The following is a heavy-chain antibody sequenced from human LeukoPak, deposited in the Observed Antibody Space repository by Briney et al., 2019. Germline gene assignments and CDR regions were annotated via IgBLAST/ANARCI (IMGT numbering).Heavy chain of an antibody. J-gene: IGHJ6*02. CDR1: GFTFSSYW. CDR2: IKQDGSEK. V-gene: IGHV3-7*01. CDR3: ARDYGRYYYYGMDV. Sequence: GGSLRLSCAASGFTFSSYWMSWVRQAPGKGLEWVANIKQDGSEKYYVDSVRGRFTISRDNAKNSLYLQMNSLRAEDTAVYYCARDYGRYYYYGMDVWGQGTTVTVSS. D-gene: IGHD1-26*01.